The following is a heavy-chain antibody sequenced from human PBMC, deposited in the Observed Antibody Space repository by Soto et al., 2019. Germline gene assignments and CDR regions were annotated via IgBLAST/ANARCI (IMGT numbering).Heavy chain of an antibody. CDR2: MNPDSGNT. Sequence: GASVKVSCKASGYTFTSYDINWVRQATGQGLEWMGWMNPDSGNTGYAQKSRGRVTMTRNTSISTAYMELSSLRSDDTAVYYCARDLAAAAYWGQGTLVTVSS. D-gene: IGHD6-13*01. CDR1: GYTFTSYD. J-gene: IGHJ4*02. V-gene: IGHV1-8*01. CDR3: ARDLAAAAY.